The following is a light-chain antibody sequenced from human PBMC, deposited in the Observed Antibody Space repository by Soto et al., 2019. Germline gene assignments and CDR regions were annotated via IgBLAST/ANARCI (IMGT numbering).Light chain of an antibody. CDR3: SSHTSSSTLGV. CDR2: DVS. V-gene: IGLV2-14*01. Sequence: QSVLTQPASVSGSPGQTITISCTGTSSDVGGYNYVSWYQQHPGKAPKLMIYDVSNRPSGVANRFAGSKSGTTASLTIAGLQAEDEDEYYCSSHTSSSTLGVFGGGTEVTVL. J-gene: IGLJ3*02. CDR1: SSDVGGYNY.